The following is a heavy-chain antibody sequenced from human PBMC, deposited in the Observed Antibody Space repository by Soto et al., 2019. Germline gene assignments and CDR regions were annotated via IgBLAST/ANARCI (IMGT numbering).Heavy chain of an antibody. CDR2: INHSGST. J-gene: IGHJ5*02. V-gene: IGHV4-34*01. D-gene: IGHD3-10*01. CDR3: ARRQYGSNSLWGWFDP. Sequence: QVQLQQWGAGLLKPSETLSLTCAVYGGSFSGYYWSWIRQPPGKGLEWIGEINHSGSTNYNPSLRSRVTISVETSKNQVSLKLSSVTAADTAVYYCARRQYGSNSLWGWFDPWGQGTLVTVSS. CDR1: GGSFSGYY.